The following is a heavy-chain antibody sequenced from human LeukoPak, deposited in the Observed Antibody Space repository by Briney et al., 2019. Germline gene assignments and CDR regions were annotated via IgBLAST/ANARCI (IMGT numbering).Heavy chain of an antibody. V-gene: IGHV3-74*01. CDR2: INSDGGST. Sequence: GGSLRLSCAASGFTFSSFWMYWVRQAPGKGLVWVSRINSDGGSTTYADSVKGRFTISRDNAKNTVYLQMNSLRAEDTAVYYCARDYFYPMDVWGQGTTVTVSS. CDR3: ARDYFYPMDV. J-gene: IGHJ6*02. CDR1: GFTFSSFW.